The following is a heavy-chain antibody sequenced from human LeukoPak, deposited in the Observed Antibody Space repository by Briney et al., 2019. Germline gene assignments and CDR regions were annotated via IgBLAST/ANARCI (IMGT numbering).Heavy chain of an antibody. CDR2: IYSGGST. V-gene: IGHV3-NL1*01. J-gene: IGHJ4*02. Sequence: GGSLRLSCAASGFTFSSYGMHWVRQAPGKGLEWVSVIYSGGSTYYADSVKGRFTISRDNSKNTLYLQMNSLRAEDTAVYYCARDSNSYGYVEGFDYWGQGTLVTVSS. D-gene: IGHD5-18*01. CDR3: ARDSNSYGYVEGFDY. CDR1: GFTFSSYG.